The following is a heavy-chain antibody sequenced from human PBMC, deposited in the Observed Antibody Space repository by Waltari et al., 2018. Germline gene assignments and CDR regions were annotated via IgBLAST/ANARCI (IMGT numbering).Heavy chain of an antibody. D-gene: IGHD3-3*01. CDR1: GFSLSTSGVG. J-gene: IGHJ4*02. CDR3: ARWPEWLLWGYFDY. CDR2: IYWNDDK. V-gene: IGHV2-5*01. Sequence: QITLKESGPTLVKPTQTLTLTCTFSGFSLSTSGVGVGWIRQPPGKALEWLALIYWNDDKRYSPSLKSRLTITKDTSKNQVVLTITNMDPVDTATYYCARWPEWLLWGYFDYWGQGTLVTVSS.